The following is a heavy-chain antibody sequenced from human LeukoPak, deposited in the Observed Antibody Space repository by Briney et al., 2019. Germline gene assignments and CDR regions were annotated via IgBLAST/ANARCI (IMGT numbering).Heavy chain of an antibody. J-gene: IGHJ3*02. Sequence: GGSLKISCKGSGYSFTNYWIAWVRQMPGQGLEWMAIIYPGDSGARYSPSFQGQVAISVDKSISTTYLRWSSLKASDTAMYYCARRGWGFGEPKRDHDTFDIWGQGTMVTVSS. CDR1: GYSFTNYW. V-gene: IGHV5-51*01. D-gene: IGHD3-10*01. CDR3: ARRGWGFGEPKRDHDTFDI. CDR2: IYPGDSGA.